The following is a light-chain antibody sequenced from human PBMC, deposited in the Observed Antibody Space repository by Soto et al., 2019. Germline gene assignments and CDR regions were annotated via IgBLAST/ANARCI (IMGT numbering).Light chain of an antibody. CDR2: DAS. Sequence: IVLTQSPATLSLSPGERATLSCRASQSVSSYLAWYQQKPGQAPRLLIYDASNRATGFPARFSGSGSGTDFTLTISSLEPEDFAVYYCQQRSNFWTFGQGTKVEIK. CDR1: QSVSSY. CDR3: QQRSNFWT. V-gene: IGKV3-11*01. J-gene: IGKJ1*01.